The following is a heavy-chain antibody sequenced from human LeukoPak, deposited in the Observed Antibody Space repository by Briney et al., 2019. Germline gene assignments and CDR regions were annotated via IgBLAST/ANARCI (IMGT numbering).Heavy chain of an antibody. CDR1: EYRFTNYW. J-gene: IGHJ3*02. Sequence: GESLQISCKVSEYRFTNYWIGWVRQMPGKGLEWMGVIHPGDSDTKYSPSFEGQVTISADKSIRTAYLQWSSLRASDTAMYYCARRGVQPADAFDIWGQGTMVTASS. D-gene: IGHD2-8*01. CDR2: IHPGDSDT. CDR3: ARRGVQPADAFDI. V-gene: IGHV5-51*01.